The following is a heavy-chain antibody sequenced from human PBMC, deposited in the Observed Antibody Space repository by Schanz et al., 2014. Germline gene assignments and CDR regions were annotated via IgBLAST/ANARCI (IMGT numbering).Heavy chain of an antibody. CDR1: GYTFSSHG. CDR2: INTANGNA. D-gene: IGHD1-1*01. J-gene: IGHJ3*02. Sequence: QVQVVQSGAELKKPGASVKVSCKASGYTFSSHGIHWLRQAPGQSLEWMGWINTANGNAKYSANFQARVTMTRDTSATTAYMELTNLRSEDTAVYYCARDLPYCEGGKCYSDGCDSWGQGTLVAISS. CDR3: ARDLPYCEGGKCYSDGCDS. V-gene: IGHV1-3*04.